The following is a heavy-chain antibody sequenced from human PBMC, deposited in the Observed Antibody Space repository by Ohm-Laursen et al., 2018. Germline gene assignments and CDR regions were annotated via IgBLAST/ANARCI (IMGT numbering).Heavy chain of an antibody. D-gene: IGHD7-27*01. CDR3: ARDLGFAAPMDV. CDR2: ISSSGST. V-gene: IGHV4-4*07. J-gene: IGHJ6*02. CDR1: AGSITNYY. Sequence: SDTLSLTWPVSAGSITNYYWTWVRQPAGKGLEWIGRISSSGSTNYNPSLKSRVTMSVDTSKDQLSLKVNSVTAADTAVYYCARDLGFAAPMDVWGQGTTVTVSS.